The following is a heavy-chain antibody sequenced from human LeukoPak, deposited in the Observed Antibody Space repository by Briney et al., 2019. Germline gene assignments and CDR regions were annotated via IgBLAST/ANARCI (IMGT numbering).Heavy chain of an antibody. CDR1: GFTFSTYW. CDR2: MKGDGSEK. CDR3: ARPAYTAAYDL. D-gene: IGHD3-16*01. J-gene: IGHJ3*01. V-gene: IGHV3-7*01. Sequence: GSLRLSCVASGFTFSTYWMTWVRQAPGKGLEWVANMKGDGSEKHYVDSVKGRFTISRDNARNSLYLQMNSLRPEDSAVYYCARPAYTAAYDLWGQGTLVTVSS.